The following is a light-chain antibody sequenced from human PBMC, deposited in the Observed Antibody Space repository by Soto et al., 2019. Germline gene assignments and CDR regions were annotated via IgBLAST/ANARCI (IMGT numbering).Light chain of an antibody. CDR1: SSDVGGYNY. J-gene: IGLJ1*01. CDR2: DVS. V-gene: IGLV2-14*01. CDR3: SSYTSSSTGYV. Sequence: QSALTQPASVSGSPGQSITISCTGTSSDVGGYNYVSWYQQHPGKAPKLMTYDVSNRPSGVSNRFSGSKSGNTASLTISGLQAEDEADYYCSSYTSSSTGYVFGTGTKLTVL.